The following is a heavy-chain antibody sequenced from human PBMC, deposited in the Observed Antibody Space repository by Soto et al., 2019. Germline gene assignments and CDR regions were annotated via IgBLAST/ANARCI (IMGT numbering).Heavy chain of an antibody. CDR3: AKESGYAFVQ. Sequence: QVQLVESGGGVVQPGRSLRLSCAASGFTFSSYGMHWVRQAPDKGLEWVARISDDGSEKKYSGSVKGRFTVTRDNSKNTLYLEMNSLRPVDTAVYYCAKESGYAFVQWGQGALVTVSS. CDR1: GFTFSSYG. V-gene: IGHV3-30*18. J-gene: IGHJ4*02. D-gene: IGHD5-12*01. CDR2: ISDDGSEK.